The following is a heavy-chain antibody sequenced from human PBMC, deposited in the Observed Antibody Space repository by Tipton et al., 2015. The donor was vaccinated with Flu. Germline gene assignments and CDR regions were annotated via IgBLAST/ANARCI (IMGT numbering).Heavy chain of an antibody. CDR1: ADSISNNHYS. CDR2: MYVSGST. J-gene: IGHJ6*02. Sequence: TLSLTCSVSADSISNNHYSWGWIRQPPGKGLEWIGHMYVSGSTYYNSSVKSRVTMSVDTSKNQFSLKLSSVTAADTAVYYCARVGDLWSGTNYGLDVWGQGTTVTVSS. V-gene: IGHV4-39*07. CDR3: ARVGDLWSGTNYGLDV. D-gene: IGHD3-3*01.